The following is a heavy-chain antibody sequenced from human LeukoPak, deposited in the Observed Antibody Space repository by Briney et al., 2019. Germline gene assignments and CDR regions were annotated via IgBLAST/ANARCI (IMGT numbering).Heavy chain of an antibody. CDR3: AKRNNPSSSSFIWFDP. J-gene: IGHJ5*02. Sequence: SETLSLTCTVSGGSVSSGSYYWSWIRQPPGKGLEWIGYIYYSGSTNYNPSLKSRVTISVDTSKNQFSLKLSSVTAADTAVYYCAKRNNPSSSSFIWFDPWGQGTLATVSS. CDR2: IYYSGST. D-gene: IGHD6-6*01. CDR1: GGSVSSGSYY. V-gene: IGHV4-61*01.